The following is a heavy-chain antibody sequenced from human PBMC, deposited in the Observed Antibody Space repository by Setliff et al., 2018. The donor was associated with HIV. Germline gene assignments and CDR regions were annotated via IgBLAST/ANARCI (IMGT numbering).Heavy chain of an antibody. J-gene: IGHJ4*02. CDR1: GGSIGSGGYH. V-gene: IGHV4-61*09. Sequence: SETLSLTCTVSGGSIGSGGYHWSWIRQSAGKGLEWIGHVHTSGSTDYNPSLKSRVTISIDTSKNQFSLKLGSVTAADTAVYYCAKRYTSGAAYFDSWGQGTLVTVSS. CDR3: AKRYTSGAAYFDS. CDR2: VHTSGST. D-gene: IGHD6-19*01.